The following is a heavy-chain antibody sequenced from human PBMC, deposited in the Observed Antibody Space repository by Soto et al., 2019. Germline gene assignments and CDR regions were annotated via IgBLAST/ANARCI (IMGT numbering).Heavy chain of an antibody. V-gene: IGHV3-23*01. CDR3: AKDGEYYYGSGSYLDP. D-gene: IGHD3-10*01. Sequence: EVQLLESGGGLVQPGGSLRLSCAASGFTFSSYAMSWVRQAPGKGLEWVSAISGSGGSTYYADSVKGRFTISRDNSKNTLYLQMNSLRAEDTAVYYCAKDGEYYYGSGSYLDPWGQGTLVTVSS. CDR2: ISGSGGST. J-gene: IGHJ5*02. CDR1: GFTFSSYA.